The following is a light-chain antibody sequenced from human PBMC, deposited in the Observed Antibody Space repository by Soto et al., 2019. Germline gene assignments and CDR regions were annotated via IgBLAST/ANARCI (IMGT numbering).Light chain of an antibody. J-gene: IGKJ2*01. V-gene: IGKV3-15*01. Sequence: EIVMTKSPATLSVSPGERATLYCRASQSVSSNLAWYQQKPGQAPRLLIYGASTRATGIPARFSGSGSGTEFTLTISSLQSEDFAVYYCQQYNNWPGTFGQGTKLEIK. CDR3: QQYNNWPGT. CDR1: QSVSSN. CDR2: GAS.